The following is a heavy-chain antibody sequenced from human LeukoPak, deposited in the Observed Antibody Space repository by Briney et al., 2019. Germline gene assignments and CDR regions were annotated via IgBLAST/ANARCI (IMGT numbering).Heavy chain of an antibody. CDR2: ITSSSSSI. CDR3: ARDSDSGWYFDY. J-gene: IGHJ4*02. Sequence: GGSLRLSCVASGFTFNDYSMNWVRQAPGKGLEWISYITSSSSSIYYADSVKGRFTISRDNAKNSLYLQMNSLRAEDTAIYYCARDSDSGWYFDYWGQGTLVTVSS. D-gene: IGHD6-19*01. CDR1: GFTFNDYS. V-gene: IGHV3-48*01.